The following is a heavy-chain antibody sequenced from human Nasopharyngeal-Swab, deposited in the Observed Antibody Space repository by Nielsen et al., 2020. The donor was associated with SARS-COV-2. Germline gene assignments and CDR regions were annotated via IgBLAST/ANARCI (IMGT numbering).Heavy chain of an antibody. CDR2: IDHRGNT. V-gene: IGHV4-34*01. Sequence: SETLSLTCAVNGESFSGHFWTWIRQTPGKGLEWIGEIDHRGNTKYNTPLKGPVTISDDKSKSHFSLKLSSVTAADTTVYYCARGLRVVVPTGMKDKSSGRPRFASYYSGMDVWGQGTTVTVSS. CDR1: GESFSGHF. D-gene: IGHD3-22*01. J-gene: IGHJ6*02. CDR3: ARGLRVVVPTGMKDKSSGRPRFASYYSGMDV.